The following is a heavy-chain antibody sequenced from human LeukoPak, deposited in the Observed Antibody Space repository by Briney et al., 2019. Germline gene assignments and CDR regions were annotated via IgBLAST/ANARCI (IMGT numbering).Heavy chain of an antibody. CDR1: GFTFSSYS. V-gene: IGHV3-48*02. D-gene: IGHD1-26*01. Sequence: GGSLRLSCAVSGFTFSSYSMNWVRQAPGKGLEWVSYISSISVTIYYADSVKGRFTISRDNAKNSLFLQMNSLSDEDTAVYYCARGMGAARSWGQGTLVTVSS. CDR2: ISSISVTI. J-gene: IGHJ5*02. CDR3: ARGMGAARS.